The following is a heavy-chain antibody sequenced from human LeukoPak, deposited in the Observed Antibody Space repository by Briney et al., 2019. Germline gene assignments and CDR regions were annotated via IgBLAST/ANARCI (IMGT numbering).Heavy chain of an antibody. V-gene: IGHV4-39*01. J-gene: IGHJ4*02. CDR1: GGSISSSSYY. Sequence: SETLSLTCTVSGGSISSSSYYWGWIRQPPGKGLEWIGSIYYSGSTYYNPSLKSRVTISVDTSKNQFSLKLSPVTAADTAVYYCARRSIAVAGTPFDYWGQGTLVTVSS. CDR2: IYYSGST. D-gene: IGHD6-19*01. CDR3: ARRSIAVAGTPFDY.